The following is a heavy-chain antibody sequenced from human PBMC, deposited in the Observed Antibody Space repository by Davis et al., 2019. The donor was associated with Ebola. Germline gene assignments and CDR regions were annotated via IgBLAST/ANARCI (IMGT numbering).Heavy chain of an antibody. CDR2: INPNSGGT. CDR1: GYTFTGYY. CDR3: ARGTFYDFVWGSSVYFDF. J-gene: IGHJ4*02. D-gene: IGHD3-16*01. Sequence: ASVKVSCKASGYTFTGYYMHWVRQAPGQGLEWMGWINPNSGGTNSAQKFQGRVTMTRDTSINTAYMELSRLKSDDTAVYYCARGTFYDFVWGSSVYFDFWGQGTLVTVSS. V-gene: IGHV1-2*02.